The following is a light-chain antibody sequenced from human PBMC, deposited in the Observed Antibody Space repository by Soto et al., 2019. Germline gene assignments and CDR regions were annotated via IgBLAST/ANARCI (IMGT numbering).Light chain of an antibody. J-gene: IGLJ1*01. Sequence: QYALTQPPSASGSPGQSVTISCAGTSSDVGGYNYVSWYQQYPGKVPKLMIYEVSERPSGVPDRFSGSKSGNTAFLTVSGLQAEDEADYYCLSYADTAYVFGTGTKLTVL. CDR2: EVS. CDR1: SSDVGGYNY. CDR3: LSYADTAYV. V-gene: IGLV2-8*01.